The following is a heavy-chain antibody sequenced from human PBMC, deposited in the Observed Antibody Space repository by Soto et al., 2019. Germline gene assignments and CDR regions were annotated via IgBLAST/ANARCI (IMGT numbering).Heavy chain of an antibody. J-gene: IGHJ4*02. Sequence: EVQLVESGGGLVQPGRSLRISCAASGFTLEDYGMHWVRQAPGKGLEWVSGISWNSRSIGYAASLKGRFTISRDNARNLLYLQMNNLKAEDTALYYCAKERSMSVMVELDYWGQGTLVTVSS. D-gene: IGHD3-10*01. CDR3: AKERSMSVMVELDY. CDR1: GFTLEDYG. V-gene: IGHV3-9*01. CDR2: ISWNSRSI.